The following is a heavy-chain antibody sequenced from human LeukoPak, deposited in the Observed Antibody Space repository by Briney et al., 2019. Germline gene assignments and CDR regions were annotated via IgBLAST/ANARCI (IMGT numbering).Heavy chain of an antibody. D-gene: IGHD1-26*01. V-gene: IGHV3-74*01. Sequence: PGGSLRLSCAASGFTFSNYWMHCVRQAPGKGLVWVSRINSDGINTSYADSVKGRFTISRDNAKNSLYLQMNSLRAEDTAVYYCARVVGATATAHAFDIWGQGTMVTVSS. CDR3: ARVVGATATAHAFDI. CDR2: INSDGINT. J-gene: IGHJ3*02. CDR1: GFTFSNYW.